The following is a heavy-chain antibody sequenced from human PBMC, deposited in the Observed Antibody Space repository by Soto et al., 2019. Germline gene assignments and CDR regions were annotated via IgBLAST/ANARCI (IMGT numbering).Heavy chain of an antibody. CDR3: ARGYGGYFHWFDP. D-gene: IGHD4-17*01. V-gene: IGHV1-3*01. CDR1: GYTLTSYA. CDR2: INAGNGNT. Sequence: QVQLVQSGAEVKKPGASVKVSCKASGYTLTSYAMHWVRQAPGQRLEWMGWINAGNGNTKYSQKFQGRVTINRDTSASTAYMDLSSLRSEDTAVYYCARGYGGYFHWFDPWGQGTLVTVSS. J-gene: IGHJ5*02.